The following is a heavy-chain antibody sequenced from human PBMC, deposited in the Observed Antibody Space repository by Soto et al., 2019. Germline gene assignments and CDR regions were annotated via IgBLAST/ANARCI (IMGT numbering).Heavy chain of an antibody. V-gene: IGHV6-1*01. D-gene: IGHD1-7*01. CDR2: TYYRSRWYN. CDR1: GDSVSSNSAA. CDR3: AGTTSHQWYYMDV. J-gene: IGHJ6*03. Sequence: SQTLSLTCAIFGDSVSSNSAAWNWIRLSPSRGLEWLARTYYRSRWYNDYAVSVRSRITVNPDTSKNQFSLQLTSVTPEDTAVYYCAGTTSHQWYYMDVWGKGTTVTVFS.